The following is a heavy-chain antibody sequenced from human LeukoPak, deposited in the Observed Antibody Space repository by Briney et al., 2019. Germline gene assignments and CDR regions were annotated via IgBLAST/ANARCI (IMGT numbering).Heavy chain of an antibody. Sequence: GGSLRLSCAASGFTFSSYWMHWVRQAPGKGLVWVSRINSDGSITSYADSVKGRFTISRDNAKNTLYLQMNSLRAEDTDVYYCAREAVEYSSGWYDVTPGKGFDYWGQGTLVTVSS. CDR1: GFTFSSYW. D-gene: IGHD6-19*01. CDR2: INSDGSIT. CDR3: AREAVEYSSGWYDVTPGKGFDY. V-gene: IGHV3-74*01. J-gene: IGHJ4*02.